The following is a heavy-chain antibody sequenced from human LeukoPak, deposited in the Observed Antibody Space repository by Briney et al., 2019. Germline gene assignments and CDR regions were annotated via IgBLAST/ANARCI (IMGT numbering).Heavy chain of an antibody. D-gene: IGHD4-17*01. Sequence: GESLKISCKGSGYSFTSYWIGWVRQMPGKGLEWMGIIYPGDSDTRYSPSFQGQVTISADKSISTAYLQWSSLKASDTAMYYCARSPFRYDYGDYWYFDLWGRGTLVTVSS. CDR1: GYSFTSYW. CDR3: ARSPFRYDYGDYWYFDL. J-gene: IGHJ2*01. CDR2: IYPGDSDT. V-gene: IGHV5-51*01.